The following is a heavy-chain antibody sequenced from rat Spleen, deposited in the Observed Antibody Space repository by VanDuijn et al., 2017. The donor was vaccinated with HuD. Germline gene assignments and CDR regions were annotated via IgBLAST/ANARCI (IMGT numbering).Heavy chain of an antibody. Sequence: EVQLQESGPGLVKPSQSLSLTCSVTGYSITSSYRWNWIRKFPGNKLEWMGYINSAGSTNYNPSLKSRISITRDTSKNQFFLQVNSVTTEETANYYCARGILRANYYVMDAWGQGASVTVSS. CDR2: INSAGST. J-gene: IGHJ4*01. CDR3: ARGILRANYYVMDA. CDR1: GYSITSSYR. V-gene: IGHV3-3*01. D-gene: IGHD1-6*01.